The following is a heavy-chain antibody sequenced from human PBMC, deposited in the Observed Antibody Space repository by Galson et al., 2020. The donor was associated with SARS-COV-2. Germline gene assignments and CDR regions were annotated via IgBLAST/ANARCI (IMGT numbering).Heavy chain of an antibody. J-gene: IGHJ6*02. D-gene: IGHD4-4*01. CDR1: GGSFSGYY. V-gene: IGHV4-34*01. CDR3: ARGRTVTTFYYYYGMDV. CDR2: INHSGST. Sequence: SVTLSLTCAVYGGSFSGYYWNWIRQPPGKGLEWIGEINHSGSTNYNPSLKSRVTISVDTSKNQFSLKLSSVTAADTAVYYCARGRTVTTFYYYYGMDVWGQGTTVTVSS.